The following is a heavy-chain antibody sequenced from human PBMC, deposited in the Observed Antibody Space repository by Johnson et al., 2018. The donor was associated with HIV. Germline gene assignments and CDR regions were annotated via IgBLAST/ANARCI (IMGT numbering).Heavy chain of an antibody. J-gene: IGHJ3*02. D-gene: IGHD6-13*01. V-gene: IGHV3-30-3*01. Sequence: VQLVESGGGVVQPGRSLRLSCAASGFTFSSYAMHWVRQAPGKGLEWVSVISYDGSNKYYANSVKGRFTISRDYSKNTVYLQMNGLRVEDTAVYRCAISPVYIAANGFFDGFDIWGQGTMVTVSS. CDR1: GFTFSSYA. CDR3: AISPVYIAANGFFDGFDI. CDR2: ISYDGSNK.